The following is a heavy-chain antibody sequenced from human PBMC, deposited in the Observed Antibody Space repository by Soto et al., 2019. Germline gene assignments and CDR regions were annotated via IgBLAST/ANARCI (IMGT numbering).Heavy chain of an antibody. CDR3: AGAVNDSDCVCYRTSDVDF. Sequence: SETLSLTCTVSGASISSGVYYWIWIRQHPGKGLEWIGNIESSGSTFFNPSLKSRVAISVDPSKSHFTLNLNAVTAADTAIYYCAGAVNDSDCVCYRTSDVDFWGQGTMVTVSS. D-gene: IGHD2-15*01. CDR2: IESSGST. CDR1: GASISSGVYY. J-gene: IGHJ4*01. V-gene: IGHV4-31*03.